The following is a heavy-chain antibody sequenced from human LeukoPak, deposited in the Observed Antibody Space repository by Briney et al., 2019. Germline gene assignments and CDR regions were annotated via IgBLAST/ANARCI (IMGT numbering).Heavy chain of an antibody. D-gene: IGHD2-21*01. V-gene: IGHV3-7*04. CDR3: GRAYYSGDRYYLRY. CDR2: IKQDGSEK. Sequence: GGSLRLSCAASGFTFSSYWMSWVRQAPGKGLEWVANIKQDGSEKWYVDSVKGRFTISRDNAKNSLYLQMNSLRAEDTAVYYWGRAYYSGDRYYLRYWGQGTLVTVSS. CDR1: GFTFSSYW. J-gene: IGHJ4*02.